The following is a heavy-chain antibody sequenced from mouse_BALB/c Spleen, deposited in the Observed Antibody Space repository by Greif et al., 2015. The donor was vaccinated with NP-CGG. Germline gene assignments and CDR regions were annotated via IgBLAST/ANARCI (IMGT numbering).Heavy chain of an antibody. CDR3: ARAITTAY. CDR2: IDPANGNT. J-gene: IGHJ3*01. CDR1: GFNIKDTY. Sequence: VQPQQSGAELVKPGASVKLSCTASGFNIKDTYMHWVKQRPEQGLEWIGRIDPANGNTKYDPKFQGKATITADTSSNTAYLQLSSLTSEDTAVYYCARAITTAYWGQGTLVTVSA. D-gene: IGHD1-2*01. V-gene: IGHV14-3*02.